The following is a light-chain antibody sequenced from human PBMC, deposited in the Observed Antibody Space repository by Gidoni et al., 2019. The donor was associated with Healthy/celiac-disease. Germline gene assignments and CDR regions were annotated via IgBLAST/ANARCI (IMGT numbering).Light chain of an antibody. CDR1: QSVSSSY. V-gene: IGKV3-20*01. Sequence: EIALTQSPGTLSSSPGERATLSCRASQSVSSSYLAWYQQKPGQAPRLLIYGASSRATGIPDRFSGSGSGTDFTLTISRLEPEDFAVYYCQQYGSSPPYTFGQGTKLEIK. CDR3: QQYGSSPPYT. J-gene: IGKJ2*01. CDR2: GAS.